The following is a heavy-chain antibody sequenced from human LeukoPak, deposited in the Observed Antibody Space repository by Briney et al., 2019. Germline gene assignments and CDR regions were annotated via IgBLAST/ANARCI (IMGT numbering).Heavy chain of an antibody. V-gene: IGHV5-51*01. Sequence: GESLKISCKGSGYSFTFYWIGWVRPMPGKGLEWMGIIYPGDSDTRYSPSFQGQVTISADKSISTAYLQWSSLKASDTAMYYCARRGDRGSSSPKYYFDYWGQGTLVTVSS. CDR1: GYSFTFYW. D-gene: IGHD6-6*01. CDR3: ARRGDRGSSSPKYYFDY. CDR2: IYPGDSDT. J-gene: IGHJ4*02.